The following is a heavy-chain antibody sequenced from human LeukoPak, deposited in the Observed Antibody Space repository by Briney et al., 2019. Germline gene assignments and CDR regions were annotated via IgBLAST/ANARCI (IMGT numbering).Heavy chain of an antibody. CDR2: INHSGST. Sequence: PSETLSLTCAAYGGSFSGYYWSWIRQPPGKGLEWIGEINHSGSTNYNPSLKSRVTISVDTSKNQFSLKLSSVTAADTAVYYCARGAQTHYDFWSGGTWFDPWGQGTLVTVSS. CDR1: GGSFSGYY. CDR3: ARGAQTHYDFWSGGTWFDP. V-gene: IGHV4-34*01. D-gene: IGHD3-3*01. J-gene: IGHJ5*02.